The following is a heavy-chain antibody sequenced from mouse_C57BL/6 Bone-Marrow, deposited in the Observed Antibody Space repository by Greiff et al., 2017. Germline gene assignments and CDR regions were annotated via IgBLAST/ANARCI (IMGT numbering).Heavy chain of an antibody. J-gene: IGHJ2*01. V-gene: IGHV1-69*01. CDR2: IDPSDSYT. CDR3: ARSRDGFDY. D-gene: IGHD3-3*01. CDR1: GYTFTSYW. Sequence: QVQLQQPGAELVMPGASVKLSCKASGYTFTSYWMHWVKQRPGQGLEWIGEIDPSDSYTNYNQKFKGKSTLTVDKSSSTAYMQLSSLTSEDSAVYYCARSRDGFDYWGQGTTLTVSS.